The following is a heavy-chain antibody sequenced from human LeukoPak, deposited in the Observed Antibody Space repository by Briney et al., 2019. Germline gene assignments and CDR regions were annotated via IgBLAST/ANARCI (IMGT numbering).Heavy chain of an antibody. Sequence: SETLSLTCAVYGGSFSGYYWSWIRQPPGKGLEWIGEINHSASTNYNPSLKSRVTISVDTSKNQFSLKLSSVTAADTAVYYCARVYSSSRDDAFDIWGQGTMVTVSS. D-gene: IGHD6-6*01. J-gene: IGHJ3*02. CDR2: INHSAST. CDR1: GGSFSGYY. CDR3: ARVYSSSRDDAFDI. V-gene: IGHV4-34*01.